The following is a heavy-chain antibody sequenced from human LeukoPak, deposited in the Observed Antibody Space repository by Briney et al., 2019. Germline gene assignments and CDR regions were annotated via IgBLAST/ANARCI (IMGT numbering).Heavy chain of an antibody. CDR1: GGSISSYY. CDR2: IYYSGYT. J-gene: IGHJ6*03. Sequence: SETLSLTCTVSGGSISSYYWSWIRQPPGKGLEWIGCIYYSGYTNYKSSLKSRVTISVDTSKNQFSLKLSSVTAADTAVYYCARGVGAYYYYGSGSYQDYYYYMDVWGKGTTVTISS. D-gene: IGHD3-10*01. CDR3: ARGVGAYYYYGSGSYQDYYYYMDV. V-gene: IGHV4-59*08.